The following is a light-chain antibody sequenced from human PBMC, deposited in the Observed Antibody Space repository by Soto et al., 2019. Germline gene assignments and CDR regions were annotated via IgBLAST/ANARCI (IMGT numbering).Light chain of an antibody. Sequence: DIQMPQSPCSLPASVGDGVTITCRASQSINIYLSWYQQKPGKAPKLLINVASTLQGGVPSRFSGSGSGTEFTLAISSLQPEDSATYYCQQSFSTPQTFGGGTKVDIK. CDR1: QSINIY. CDR2: VAS. V-gene: IGKV1-39*01. J-gene: IGKJ4*01. CDR3: QQSFSTPQT.